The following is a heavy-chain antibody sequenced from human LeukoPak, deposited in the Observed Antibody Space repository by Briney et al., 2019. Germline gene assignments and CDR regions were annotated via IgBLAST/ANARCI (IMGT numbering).Heavy chain of an antibody. CDR3: AKVVGSGQWLVEREDFDI. J-gene: IGHJ3*02. D-gene: IGHD6-19*01. CDR2: INPNSGGT. CDR1: GYTFTSYY. Sequence: ASVKVSFKASGYTFTSYYIHWVRQAPGQGLEWMGWINPNSGGTNYAQKFQGRVTMTRDTSISTAYMELSRLRSDDTAVYYCAKVVGSGQWLVEREDFDIWGQGTMVTVSS. V-gene: IGHV1-2*02.